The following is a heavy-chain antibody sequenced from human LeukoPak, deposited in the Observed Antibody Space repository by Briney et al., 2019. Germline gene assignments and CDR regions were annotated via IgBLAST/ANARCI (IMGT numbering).Heavy chain of an antibody. J-gene: IGHJ4*02. CDR3: ARAKSTAMVPYYFDY. CDR1: GGSISSYY. Sequence: SETLSLTCTVSGGSISSYYWSWIRQPPGKGLEWIGYIYYSGSTNYNPSLKSRVTISVDTSKNQFSLKLSSVTAADTAVYYCARAKSTAMVPYYFDYWGQGTLVTVSS. V-gene: IGHV4-59*01. D-gene: IGHD5-18*01. CDR2: IYYSGST.